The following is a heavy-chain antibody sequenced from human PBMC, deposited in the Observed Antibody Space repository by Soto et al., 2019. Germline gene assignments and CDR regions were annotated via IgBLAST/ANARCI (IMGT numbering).Heavy chain of an antibody. Sequence: SETLSLTCTVSGGSISSYYWSWIRQPPGKGLEWIGYIYYSGSTNYNPSLKSRVTISVDTSKNQFSLKLSSVTAADTAVYYCGRVRITMVRGVPLDYYYYMDVWGKGTTVTVSS. V-gene: IGHV4-59*01. CDR2: IYYSGST. J-gene: IGHJ6*03. D-gene: IGHD3-10*01. CDR1: GGSISSYY. CDR3: GRVRITMVRGVPLDYYYYMDV.